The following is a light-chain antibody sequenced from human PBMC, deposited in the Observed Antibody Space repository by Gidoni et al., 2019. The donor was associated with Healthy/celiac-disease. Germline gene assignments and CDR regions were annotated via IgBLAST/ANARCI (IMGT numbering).Light chain of an antibody. V-gene: IGKV3-20*01. J-gene: IGKJ4*01. Sequence: EIVLTQSPVTLSLSPGERATLSCRASQSGSSSYLAWYQQKPGQAPRLLIYGASSRATGIPDRFRGSGSGTDFTLTISRLEPEDFAVYYCQQYGSSPLTFGGGTKVEIK. CDR3: QQYGSSPLT. CDR2: GAS. CDR1: QSGSSSY.